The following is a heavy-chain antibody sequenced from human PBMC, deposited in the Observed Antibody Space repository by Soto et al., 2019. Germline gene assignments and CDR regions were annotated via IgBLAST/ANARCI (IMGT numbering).Heavy chain of an antibody. CDR2: ISAYNGNT. J-gene: IGHJ6*02. Sequence: QVQLVQSGAEVKKPGASVKVSCKASGYTFTSYGISWVRQAPGQGLEWMGWISAYNGNTNYAQKLQGRVTMTTDTSTSTADMELRSLRSDDTAGYYCARVMGDCSSTSCDDAYYYYYGMDVWGQGTTVTVS. CDR1: GYTFTSYG. CDR3: ARVMGDCSSTSCDDAYYYYYGMDV. V-gene: IGHV1-18*01. D-gene: IGHD2-2*01.